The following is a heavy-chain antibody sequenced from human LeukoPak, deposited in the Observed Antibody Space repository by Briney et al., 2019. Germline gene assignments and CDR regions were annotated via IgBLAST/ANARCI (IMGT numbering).Heavy chain of an antibody. CDR3: ARPGERPLDAEYFQH. CDR1: GGTFRTYA. CDR2: TIPLFGTA. Sequence: SVKVSCKASGGTFRTYAINWVRQAPGQGLEWMGGTIPLFGTANYAQKFQGRVTITADESTSTAYMELSSLRSEDTAVYYCARPGERPLDAEYFQHWGQGTLVTVSS. D-gene: IGHD3/OR15-3a*01. V-gene: IGHV1-69*13. J-gene: IGHJ1*01.